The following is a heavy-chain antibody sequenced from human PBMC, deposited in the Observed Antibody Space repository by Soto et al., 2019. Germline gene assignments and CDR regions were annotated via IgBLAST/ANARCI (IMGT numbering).Heavy chain of an antibody. J-gene: IGHJ6*02. D-gene: IGHD2-21*01. CDR2: MWYDGSNK. Sequence: GGSMRLSCAASGFTFSSYGMHWVRQAPGKGLEWVAVMWYDGSNKYYADSVKGRFTISRDNSKNTLYLQMNSLRAEDTAVYYCARETFLYHGLDVWGQGTTVTVSS. V-gene: IGHV3-33*01. CDR3: ARETFLYHGLDV. CDR1: GFTFSSYG.